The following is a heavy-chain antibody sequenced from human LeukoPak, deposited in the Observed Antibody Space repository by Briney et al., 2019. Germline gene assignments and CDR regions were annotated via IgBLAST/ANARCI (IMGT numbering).Heavy chain of an antibody. CDR3: TTLKTLGYSYGYGSLLFDY. Sequence: AGGSLRLSCAASGFTFSNAWVSWVRQAPGKGLEWVGRIKSKTDGGTTDYAAPVKGRFTISRDDSKNTLYLQMNSLKTEDTAVYYCTTLKTLGYSYGYGSLLFDYWGQGTLVTVSS. V-gene: IGHV3-15*01. D-gene: IGHD5-18*01. CDR2: IKSKTDGGTT. CDR1: GFTFSNAW. J-gene: IGHJ4*02.